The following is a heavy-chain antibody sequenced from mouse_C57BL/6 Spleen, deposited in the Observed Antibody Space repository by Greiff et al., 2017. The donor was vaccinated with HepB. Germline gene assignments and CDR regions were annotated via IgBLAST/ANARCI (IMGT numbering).Heavy chain of an antibody. J-gene: IGHJ4*01. CDR1: GYTFTDYY. Sequence: EVQLQQSGPELVKPGASVKISCKASGYTFTDYYMNWVKQSHGKSLEWIGDINPNNGGTSYNQKFMGKATLTVDKSSSTAYMELRSLTSEDSAVYYWARTYDSPEGSSMDYWGQGTSVTVSS. CDR2: INPNNGGT. CDR3: ARTYDSPEGSSMDY. V-gene: IGHV1-26*01. D-gene: IGHD2-12*01.